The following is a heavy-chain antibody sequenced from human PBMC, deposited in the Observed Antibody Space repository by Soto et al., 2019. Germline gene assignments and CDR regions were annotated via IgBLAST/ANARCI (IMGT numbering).Heavy chain of an antibody. D-gene: IGHD6-19*01. V-gene: IGHV3-30*18. CDR2: ISYDGSNK. Sequence: PGGSLRLSCAASGFTFSSYGMHWVRQAPGKGLEWVAVISYDGSNKYYADSVKGRFTISRDNSKNTLYLQMNSLRAEDTAVYYCAKDRGSVAGTLVFALDIWGQGTMVTVSS. CDR3: AKDRGSVAGTLVFALDI. CDR1: GFTFSSYG. J-gene: IGHJ3*02.